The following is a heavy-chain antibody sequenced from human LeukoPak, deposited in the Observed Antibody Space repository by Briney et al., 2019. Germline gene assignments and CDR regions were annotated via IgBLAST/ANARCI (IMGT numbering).Heavy chain of an antibody. CDR3: ARALVLYFDY. CDR1: GGSISSYY. V-gene: IGHV4-59*01. D-gene: IGHD2-2*02. Sequence: SETLSLTCTVSGGSISSYYWSWIRQPPGKGLEWIGYIYYSGSTNYNPSLKNRVTISVDTSKHQFSLKLNSVPAADTAVYYCARALVLYFDYWGQGTLVTVSS. J-gene: IGHJ4*02. CDR2: IYYSGST.